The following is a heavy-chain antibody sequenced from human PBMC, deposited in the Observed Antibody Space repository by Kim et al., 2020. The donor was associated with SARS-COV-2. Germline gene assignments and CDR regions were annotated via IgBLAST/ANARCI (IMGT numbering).Heavy chain of an antibody. CDR2: GDIT. Sequence: GDITAAADAVEGRFTISRDNSKNTLYLQMSSLRAEDTAIYYCANPRQPDYWGQGTLVTVSS. D-gene: IGHD6-13*01. V-gene: IGHV3-23*01. J-gene: IGHJ4*02. CDR3: ANPRQPDY.